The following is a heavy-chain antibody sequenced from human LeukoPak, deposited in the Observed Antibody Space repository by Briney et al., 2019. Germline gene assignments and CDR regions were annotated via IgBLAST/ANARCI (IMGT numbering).Heavy chain of an antibody. D-gene: IGHD6-13*01. Sequence: GGSLRLSCAASGFTVSSNYMSWVRQAPGKGLEWVSVIYSGGSTYYADSVKGRFTISRDNSKNTLYLRMNSLRAEDTAVYYCARGSEAAAGNAYNWFDPWGQGTLVTVSS. V-gene: IGHV3-66*01. CDR1: GFTVSSNY. J-gene: IGHJ5*02. CDR2: IYSGGST. CDR3: ARGSEAAAGNAYNWFDP.